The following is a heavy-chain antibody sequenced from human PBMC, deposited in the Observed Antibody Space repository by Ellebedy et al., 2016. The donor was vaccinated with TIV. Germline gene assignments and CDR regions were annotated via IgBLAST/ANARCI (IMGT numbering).Heavy chain of an antibody. CDR2: MNPNSGNT. CDR3: ARGFDGSGSYYYYGMDV. J-gene: IGHJ6*02. V-gene: IGHV1-8*01. CDR1: GYTFTSYD. D-gene: IGHD3-10*01. Sequence: AASVKVSCKASGYTFTSYDINWVRQATGQGLEWMGWMNPNSGNTGYAQQFQGRVTMTRNTSISTAYMELTSLRSEDTAVYYCARGFDGSGSYYYYGMDVWGQGTRVTVSS.